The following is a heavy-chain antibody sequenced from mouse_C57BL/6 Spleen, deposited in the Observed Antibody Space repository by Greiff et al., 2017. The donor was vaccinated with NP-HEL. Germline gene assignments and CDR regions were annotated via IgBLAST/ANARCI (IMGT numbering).Heavy chain of an antibody. CDR3: ARYYGSSYWYFDV. Sequence: VQVVESGAELVKPGASVKLSCKASGYTFTSYWMQWVKQRPGQGLEWIGEIDPSDSYTNYNQKFKGKATLTVDTSSSTAYMQLSSLTSEDSAVYYCARYYGSSYWYFDVWGTGTTVTVSS. CDR2: IDPSDSYT. V-gene: IGHV1-50*01. CDR1: GYTFTSYW. D-gene: IGHD1-1*01. J-gene: IGHJ1*03.